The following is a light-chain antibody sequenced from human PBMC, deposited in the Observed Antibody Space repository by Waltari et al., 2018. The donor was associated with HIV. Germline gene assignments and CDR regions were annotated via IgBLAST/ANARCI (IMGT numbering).Light chain of an antibody. CDR1: SSDVGGYNY. Sequence: QSALTQPRSVSGSPGQSVAISCTGTSSDVGGYNYVSWYQQHPGKAPKLIIYDVSTRPSGVPDRFSGSKSGNTASLTISGLQAEDEADYYCCSFGGRIPFGGGTKLTVL. J-gene: IGLJ2*01. CDR2: DVS. V-gene: IGLV2-11*01. CDR3: CSFGGRIP.